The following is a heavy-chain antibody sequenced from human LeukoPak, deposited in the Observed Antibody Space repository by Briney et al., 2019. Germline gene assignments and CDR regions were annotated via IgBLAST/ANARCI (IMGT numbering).Heavy chain of an antibody. D-gene: IGHD5-12*01. CDR3: GRYGLSGNGYTSYFYYGMDF. J-gene: IGHJ6*02. V-gene: IGHV5-51*01. CDR2: IYSDESLI. CDR1: GYSFSKYW. Sequence: GESLKISCTASGYSFSKYWIGWVRQTPGKGLEWMGFIYSDESLIRYSPSFEGQVTISANNSINTAYLQWNSLKASDTAMYYCGRYGLSGNGYTSYFYYGMDFWGQGTAVTVSS.